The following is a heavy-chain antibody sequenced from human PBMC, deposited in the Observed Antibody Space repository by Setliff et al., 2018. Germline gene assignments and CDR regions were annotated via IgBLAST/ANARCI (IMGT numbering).Heavy chain of an antibody. D-gene: IGHD3-22*01. V-gene: IGHV3-11*01. Sequence: PGESLTISCAASGFIFSDYYMSWIRQAPGKGLEWVSYISSSGNTIYYADSVKGRFTISRDNANNSLYLQMNSLRAEDTAVYYCARPPLGYSSGYYWGQGTLVTVSS. CDR2: ISSSGNTI. CDR3: ARPPLGYSSGYY. CDR1: GFIFSDYY. J-gene: IGHJ4*02.